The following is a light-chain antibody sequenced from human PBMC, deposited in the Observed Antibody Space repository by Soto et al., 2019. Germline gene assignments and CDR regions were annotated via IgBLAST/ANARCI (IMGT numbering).Light chain of an antibody. CDR1: RDISDH. CDR3: QQYDNVPLT. J-gene: IGKJ4*01. V-gene: IGKV1-33*01. Sequence: DIQMTQSPSSLSASVGDRVTISCQASRDISDHLNWYQHRPGKAPNLLIYDASNLETGVPSRFSGSASGTNFTFTISSLRPEDAATYFCQQYDNVPLTFVGGSKVEIK. CDR2: DAS.